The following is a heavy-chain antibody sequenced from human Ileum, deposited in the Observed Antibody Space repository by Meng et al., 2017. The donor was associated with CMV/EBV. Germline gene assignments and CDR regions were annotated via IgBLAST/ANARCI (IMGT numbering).Heavy chain of an antibody. CDR2: IYYSGTT. V-gene: IGHV4-30-4*08. Sequence: VQLQDSGPGLVKPSQTLSLTCTVSGGSISSGDYYWTWIRQPPGKGLEWIGYIYYSGTTYYNPSLKSRVSISVDTSRNQFSLQLSSVTAADTAVYYCARRSSGLFDYWGQGILVTVSS. D-gene: IGHD6-13*01. CDR3: ARRSSGLFDY. CDR1: GGSISSGDYY. J-gene: IGHJ4*02.